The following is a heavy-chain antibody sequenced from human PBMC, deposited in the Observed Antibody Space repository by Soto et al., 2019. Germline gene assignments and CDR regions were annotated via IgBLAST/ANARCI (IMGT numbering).Heavy chain of an antibody. Sequence: GGFLRLSCAASGFTFSNAWMSWVRQAPGKGLEWVGRIKSKTDGGTTDYAAPVKGRFTISRDDSKNTLYLQMNSLKTEDTAVYYCTTGRYCSGGSCYHFDYWGQGTLVTVSS. J-gene: IGHJ4*02. V-gene: IGHV3-15*01. D-gene: IGHD2-15*01. CDR2: IKSKTDGGTT. CDR3: TTGRYCSGGSCYHFDY. CDR1: GFTFSNAW.